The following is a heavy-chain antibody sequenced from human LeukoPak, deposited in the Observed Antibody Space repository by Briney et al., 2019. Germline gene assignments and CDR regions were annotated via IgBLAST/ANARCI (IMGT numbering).Heavy chain of an antibody. D-gene: IGHD6-6*01. CDR3: ARGTLTASIAARRDAEYFQH. CDR1: GGSISTYY. J-gene: IGHJ1*01. CDR2: FSYSGST. Sequence: SETLSLTCTVSGGSISTYYWNWIRQPPGKGLEWIGYFSYSGSTNHNPSLKGRVTISGDTSKNQFSLKLSSVTAADTAVYYCARGTLTASIAARRDAEYFQHWGLGTLVTVSS. V-gene: IGHV4-59*12.